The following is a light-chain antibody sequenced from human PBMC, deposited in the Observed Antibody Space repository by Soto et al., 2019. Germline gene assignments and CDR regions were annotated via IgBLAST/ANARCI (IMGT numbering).Light chain of an antibody. Sequence: EIVLTQSPGTLSLSPGERATLSCRASQSVSSSYLAWYQQKPGQAPRLLIYGASSRATGIPARFSGSGSGTYFTLTISRLAPEDFAVYYCQQYGSSPRTFGQGTKVEIK. CDR1: QSVSSSY. J-gene: IGKJ1*01. CDR3: QQYGSSPRT. V-gene: IGKV3-20*01. CDR2: GAS.